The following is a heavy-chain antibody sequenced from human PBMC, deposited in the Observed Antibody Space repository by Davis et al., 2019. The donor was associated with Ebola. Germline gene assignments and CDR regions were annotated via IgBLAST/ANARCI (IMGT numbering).Heavy chain of an antibody. J-gene: IGHJ3*01. CDR2: IYADGST. CDR3: ARGGLLSALDL. Sequence: GGSLRLSCAVSGFNVRNNYLNWVRQAPGKGLQWVSVIYADGSTYYADSVKGRFTISSDTSKNTMFLQMTGLRAEDTAIYYCARGGLLSALDLWGQGTMVTVSS. V-gene: IGHV3-53*01. D-gene: IGHD2-15*01. CDR1: GFNVRNNY.